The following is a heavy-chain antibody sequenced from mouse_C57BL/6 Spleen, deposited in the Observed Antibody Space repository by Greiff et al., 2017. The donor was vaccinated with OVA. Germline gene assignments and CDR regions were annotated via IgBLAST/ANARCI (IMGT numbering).Heavy chain of an antibody. Sequence: VQLQQSGAELVRPGTSVKVSCKASGYAFTNYLIEWVKQRPGQGLEWIGVINPGSGGTNYNEKFKGKATLTADKSSSTAYMQLSSLTSEDSAVYFCARSGYGSSYENFFAYWGQGTLVTVSA. D-gene: IGHD1-1*01. V-gene: IGHV1-54*01. J-gene: IGHJ3*01. CDR2: INPGSGGT. CDR1: GYAFTNYL. CDR3: ARSGYGSSYENFFAY.